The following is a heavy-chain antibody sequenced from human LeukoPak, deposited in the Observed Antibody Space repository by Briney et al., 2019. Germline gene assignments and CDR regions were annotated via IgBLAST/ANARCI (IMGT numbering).Heavy chain of an antibody. CDR3: AGNVLRSPGMDV. D-gene: IGHD3-3*01. CDR1: GFTFSSYA. J-gene: IGHJ6*02. Sequence: GGSLRLSCAASGFTFSSYAMHWVRQAPGKGLEWVAVISYDGSNKYYADSVKGRFTISRDNSKNTLYLQMNSLRAEDTAVYYCAGNVLRSPGMDVWGQGTTVTVS. CDR2: ISYDGSNK. V-gene: IGHV3-30*04.